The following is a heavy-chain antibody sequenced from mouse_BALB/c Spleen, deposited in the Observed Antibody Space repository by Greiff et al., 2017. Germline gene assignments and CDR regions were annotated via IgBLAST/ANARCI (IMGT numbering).Heavy chain of an antibody. V-gene: IGHV2-2*02. D-gene: IGHD1-1*01. CDR2: IWSGGST. CDR3: ARRRGYYPNYAMDY. J-gene: IGHJ4*01. CDR1: GFSLTSYG. Sequence: VKLQESGPGLVQPSQSLSITCTVSGFSLTSYGVHWVRQSPGKGLEWLGVIWSGGSTDYNAAFISRLSISKDNSKSQVFFKMNSLQANDTAIYYCARRRGYYPNYAMDYWGQGTSVTVSS.